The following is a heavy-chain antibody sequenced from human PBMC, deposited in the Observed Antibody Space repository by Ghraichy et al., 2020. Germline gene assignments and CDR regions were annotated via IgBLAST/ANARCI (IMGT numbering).Heavy chain of an antibody. V-gene: IGHV3-30*02. CDR1: GFTFSSHG. Sequence: GGSLRLSCAASGFTFSSHGMHWVRQAPGKGLEWVAFIRYDGRNKYYADSVKGRFTISRDYSKNTLYLQMNNLRAEDTAVYYCTKEPDYYSGWYDYFPHWGQGTLVNVSS. CDR2: IRYDGRNK. J-gene: IGHJ1*01. D-gene: IGHD6-19*01. CDR3: TKEPDYYSGWYDYFPH.